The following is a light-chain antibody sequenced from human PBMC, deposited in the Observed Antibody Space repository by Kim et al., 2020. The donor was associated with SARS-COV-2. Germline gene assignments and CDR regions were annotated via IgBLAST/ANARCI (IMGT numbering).Light chain of an antibody. V-gene: IGLV3-19*01. J-gene: IGLJ3*02. CDR3: NSRDSSGNHWV. CDR2: GKN. Sequence: SSELTQDPAVSVALGQTVRITCQGDSLRNYYASWYQQKPGQAPVLVIFGKNNRPSGSPDRFSGSSSGNTASLTITGAQAEDEADYYCNSRDSSGNHWVFGGGTKLTVL. CDR1: SLRNYY.